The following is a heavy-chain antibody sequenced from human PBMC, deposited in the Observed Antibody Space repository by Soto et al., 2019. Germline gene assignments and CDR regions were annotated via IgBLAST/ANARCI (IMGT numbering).Heavy chain of an antibody. Sequence: QVQLQESGPGLVKPSGTLSLTCAVSGDSISSPKWWTWLRQPPGKGLAWIGDLLHSGTTNYNPSLMXXVTLSGDKPQNQFSLKLTSVTAADTAIYYCAYSTGWYRHDVWGQGTAVTVSS. V-gene: IGHV4-4*02. CDR1: GDSISSPKW. CDR2: LLHSGTT. J-gene: IGHJ3*01. CDR3: AYSTGWYRHDV. D-gene: IGHD6-19*01.